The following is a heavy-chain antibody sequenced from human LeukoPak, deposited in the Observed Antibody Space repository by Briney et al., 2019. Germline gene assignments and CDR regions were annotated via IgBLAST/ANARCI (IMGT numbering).Heavy chain of an antibody. CDR1: GFTFDNSV. CDR2: TTGDGTGT. CDR3: AKDKWRTAADAFDY. V-gene: IGHV3-43*02. J-gene: IGHJ4*02. D-gene: IGHD6-13*01. Sequence: GGSLRLSCAASGFTFDNSVMHWIRQAPRKGLEWVSLTTGDGTGTYYADSVKGRFTISRDNSKNSLYLQMNSLRTEDTALYYCAKDKWRTAADAFDYWDQGTLVTVSS.